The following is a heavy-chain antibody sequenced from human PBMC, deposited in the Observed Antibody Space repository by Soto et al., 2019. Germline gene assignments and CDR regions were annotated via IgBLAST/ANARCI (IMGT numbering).Heavy chain of an antibody. D-gene: IGHD6-13*01. Sequence: QVQLVQSGAEVKKTGASVKVSCKASGYTFTSYDINWVRQATGQGLEWMGWMNPNSGNTGYAQKFQGRVTMTRNPSVSTEYMGLRSMRSEDTAVYYCVRGHFGSRWGFDPWGPGPLVTVS. J-gene: IGHJ5*02. CDR3: VRGHFGSRWGFDP. CDR1: GYTFTSYD. V-gene: IGHV1-8*01. CDR2: MNPNSGNT.